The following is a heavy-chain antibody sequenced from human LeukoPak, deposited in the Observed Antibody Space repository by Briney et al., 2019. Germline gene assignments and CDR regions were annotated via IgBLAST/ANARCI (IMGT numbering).Heavy chain of an antibody. V-gene: IGHV1-8*03. CDR2: MNPNSGNT. CDR3: ARSQLYSEPQNYYLFYMDV. J-gene: IGHJ6*03. D-gene: IGHD1-14*01. CDR1: GYTFTSYD. Sequence: GASVKVSCKASGYTFTSYDINWVRQATGQGLEWMGWMNPNSGNTGYAQKFQGRVTITRNTSISTAYMELSSLRSEDTAVYYCARSQLYSEPQNYYLFYMDVWGKGTTVIVSS.